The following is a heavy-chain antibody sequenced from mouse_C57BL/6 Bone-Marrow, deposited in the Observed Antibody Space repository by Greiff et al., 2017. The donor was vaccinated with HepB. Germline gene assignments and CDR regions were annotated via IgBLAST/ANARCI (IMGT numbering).Heavy chain of an antibody. Sequence: QVQLQQPGAELVKPGASVKLSCKASGYTFTSYWMHWVKQRPGRGLEWIGRIDPNSGGTKYNEKFKSKATLTVDKPSSTAYMQLSSLTSEDSAVYYCARGASITTVVHYYAMDDWGQGTSVTVSS. CDR2: IDPNSGGT. CDR3: ARGASITTVVHYYAMDD. V-gene: IGHV1-72*01. CDR1: GYTFTSYW. D-gene: IGHD1-1*01. J-gene: IGHJ4*01.